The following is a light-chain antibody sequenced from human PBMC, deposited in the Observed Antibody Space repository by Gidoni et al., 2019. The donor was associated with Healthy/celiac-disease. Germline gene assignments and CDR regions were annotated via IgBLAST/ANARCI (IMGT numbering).Light chain of an antibody. J-gene: IGLJ3*02. CDR1: SSTIGSNY. CDR2: TNN. CDR3: AAWDDSLSGWV. Sequence: GQRVTISCSGSSSTIGSNYVYWYQQLPGTAPKLLIYTNNQRPSGVPDRFSGSKSGTSASLAISGLRSEDEADYYCAAWDDSLSGWVFGGGTKLTVL. V-gene: IGLV1-47*01.